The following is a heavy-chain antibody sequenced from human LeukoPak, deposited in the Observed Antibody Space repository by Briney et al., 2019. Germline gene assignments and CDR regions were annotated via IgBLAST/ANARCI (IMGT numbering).Heavy chain of an antibody. J-gene: IGHJ4*02. CDR3: ARADSSGYYHLDY. Sequence: SETLSLTCTVSGGSISSSSYYWGWIRQPPGKGLEWIGSINYSGSTYYNPSLKSRVTISVDTSKNQFSLKLSSVTAADTAVYYCARADSSGYYHLDYWGQGTLVTVSS. V-gene: IGHV4-39*07. CDR1: GGSISSSSYY. D-gene: IGHD3-22*01. CDR2: INYSGST.